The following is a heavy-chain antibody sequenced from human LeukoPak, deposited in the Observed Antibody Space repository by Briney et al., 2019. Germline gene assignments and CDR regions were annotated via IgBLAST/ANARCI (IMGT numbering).Heavy chain of an antibody. CDR2: IRSNSDGGPI. CDR3: ATDFYDST. Sequence: GSLSLSCATSGFTFSNAWMNWVRQAPGKGLEWVGRIRSNSDGGPIDYAAPVKGRFTLSRDDSKTTLYLQMNSLQTEDTAVYYCATDFYDSTWGQGTLVTVSS. V-gene: IGHV3-15*07. CDR1: GFTFSNAW. D-gene: IGHD3-22*01. J-gene: IGHJ5*02.